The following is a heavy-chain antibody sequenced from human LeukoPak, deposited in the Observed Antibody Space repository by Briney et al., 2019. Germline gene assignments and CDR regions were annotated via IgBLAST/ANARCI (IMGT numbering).Heavy chain of an antibody. CDR3: ASHTGAGVAFRPFHI. Sequence: GGSLKLSCAASGFTFSRYWMHWVRHAPGKGLVWVSRINPDEITTHYADSVKGRFTISRDNAKNSLYLQMNSLRAEDMALYYCASHTGAGVAFRPFHIWGQGTMVTVSS. J-gene: IGHJ3*02. D-gene: IGHD2-8*01. CDR1: GFTFSRYW. CDR2: INPDEITT. V-gene: IGHV3-74*01.